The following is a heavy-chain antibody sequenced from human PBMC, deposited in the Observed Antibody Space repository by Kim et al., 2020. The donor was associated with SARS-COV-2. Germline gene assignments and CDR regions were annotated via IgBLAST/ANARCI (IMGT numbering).Heavy chain of an antibody. CDR3: ATSAMIVVVTPLPDAFDI. Sequence: SETLSLTCTVSGGSISSSSYYWGWIRQPPGKGLEWIGSIYYSGSTYYNPSLKSRVTISVDTSKNQFSLKLSSVTAADTAVYYCATSAMIVVVTPLPDAFDIWGQGTMVTVSS. CDR1: GGSISSSSYY. CDR2: IYYSGST. J-gene: IGHJ3*02. V-gene: IGHV4-39*01. D-gene: IGHD3-22*01.